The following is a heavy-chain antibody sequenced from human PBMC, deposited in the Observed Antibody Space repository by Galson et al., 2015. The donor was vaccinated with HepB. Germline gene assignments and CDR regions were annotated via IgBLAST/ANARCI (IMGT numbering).Heavy chain of an antibody. CDR3: ARDPPCFSGSCRGYYYYYGMDV. V-gene: IGHV1-69*13. J-gene: IGHJ6*02. CDR1: GGTFSSYA. Sequence: SVKVSCKASGGTFSSYAISWVRQAPGQGLEWMGGIIPIFGTANYAQKFQGRVTITADESTSTAYMELSSLRSEDTAVYYCARDPPCFSGSCRGYYYYYGMDVWGQGTTVTVSS. CDR2: IIPIFGTA. D-gene: IGHD2-15*01.